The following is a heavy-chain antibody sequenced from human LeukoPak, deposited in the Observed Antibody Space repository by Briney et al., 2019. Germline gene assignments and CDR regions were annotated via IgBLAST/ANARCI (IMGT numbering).Heavy chain of an antibody. J-gene: IGHJ4*02. Sequence: SETLSLTCAVYGGSFSGYYWSWIRQPPGKGLECIGETNHSGSTNYNPSLKSRVTISVDTSKNQFSLKLSSVTAADTAVYYCARARDYYDSSGYYDSFDYWGQGTLVTVSS. CDR2: TNHSGST. CDR3: ARARDYYDSSGYYDSFDY. D-gene: IGHD3-22*01. CDR1: GGSFSGYY. V-gene: IGHV4-34*01.